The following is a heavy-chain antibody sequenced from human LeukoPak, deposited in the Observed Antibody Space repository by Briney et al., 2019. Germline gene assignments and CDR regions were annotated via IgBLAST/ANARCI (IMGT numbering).Heavy chain of an antibody. J-gene: IGHJ4*02. CDR2: IYYSGST. CDR3: ARAMWVDYYDSSGYPPGGFDY. CDR1: GYSISSGYY. Sequence: SETLSLTCTVSGYSISSGYYWGWIRQPPGKGLEWIGSIYYSGSTYYNPSLKSRVTISVDTSKNQFSLKLSSVTAADTAVYYCARAMWVDYYDSSGYPPGGFDYWGQGTLVTVSS. V-gene: IGHV4-38-2*02. D-gene: IGHD3-22*01.